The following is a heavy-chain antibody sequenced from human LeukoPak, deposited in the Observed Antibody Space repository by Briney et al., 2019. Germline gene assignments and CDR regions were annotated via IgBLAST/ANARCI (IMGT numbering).Heavy chain of an antibody. CDR2: ISGSGGST. D-gene: IGHD6-13*01. CDR3: ARGQQLVLEYFDY. CDR1: GFTFSSYA. V-gene: IGHV3-23*01. J-gene: IGHJ4*02. Sequence: GGSLRLSCAASGFTFSSYAMSWVRQAPGKGLEWVSAISGSGGSTYYADSVKGRFTISRDNSKNTLYLQMNSLRAEDTAVYYCARGQQLVLEYFDYWGQGTLVTVSS.